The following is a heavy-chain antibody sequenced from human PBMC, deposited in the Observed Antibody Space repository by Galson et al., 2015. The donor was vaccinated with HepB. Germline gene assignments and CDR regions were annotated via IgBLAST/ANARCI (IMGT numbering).Heavy chain of an antibody. Sequence: SLRLSCAASGFTFSSYAMSWVRQAPGKGLEWVSAISGSGGSTYYADSVKGRFTISRDNSKRTLFLQMNSLRAEDTAAYYCAKEYGDYPSYYFDYWGQGTLVTVSS. CDR1: GFTFSSYA. J-gene: IGHJ4*02. D-gene: IGHD4-17*01. CDR2: ISGSGGST. V-gene: IGHV3-23*01. CDR3: AKEYGDYPSYYFDY.